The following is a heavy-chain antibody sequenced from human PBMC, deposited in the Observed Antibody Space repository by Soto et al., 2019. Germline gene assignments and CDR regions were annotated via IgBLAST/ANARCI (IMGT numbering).Heavy chain of an antibody. CDR2: ISYDGTNK. Sequence: QVQLVESGGGVVQPGRSLRLSCVASGFIFGSFGMHWVRQAPGKGLEWVAVISYDGTNKYYSDSVKGRFTISRDNSKNTLFLQMNSLRAEDTAVYYCAQVPRYTVTPPADYWGQGTLVTVSS. V-gene: IGHV3-30*18. J-gene: IGHJ4*02. CDR3: AQVPRYTVTPPADY. CDR1: GFIFGSFG. D-gene: IGHD4-17*01.